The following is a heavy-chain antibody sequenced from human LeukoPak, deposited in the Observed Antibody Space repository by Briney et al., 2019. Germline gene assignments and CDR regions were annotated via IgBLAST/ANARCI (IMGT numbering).Heavy chain of an antibody. CDR1: GFIFSSYW. CDR2: IKEDGSDK. V-gene: IGHV3-7*01. CDR3: ARDAAYGYDRFDS. Sequence: GGSLRLSCAASGFIFSSYWMAWVRQAPGKGLEWVANIKEDGSDKNYVDSVKGRFTISRDNAKNSLSLQMNSLRAEDTAVYYCARDAAYGYDRFDSWGQGTQVTVSS. D-gene: IGHD5-18*01. J-gene: IGHJ4*02.